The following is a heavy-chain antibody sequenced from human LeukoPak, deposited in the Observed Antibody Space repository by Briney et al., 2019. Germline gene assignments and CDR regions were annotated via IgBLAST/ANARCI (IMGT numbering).Heavy chain of an antibody. CDR1: GGTFTSYA. CDR3: AREPWNIMATPGTFDY. J-gene: IGHJ4*02. CDR2: IIPIFGTA. V-gene: IGHV1-69*06. Sequence: SVKVSCKASGGTFTSYAISWVRQAPGQGLEWIGGIIPIFGTANYAQKFQGRVTITADKSTSTAYMELSSLRSEDPAVYYCAREPWNIMATPGTFDYWGQGTLVTVPS. D-gene: IGHD5-12*01.